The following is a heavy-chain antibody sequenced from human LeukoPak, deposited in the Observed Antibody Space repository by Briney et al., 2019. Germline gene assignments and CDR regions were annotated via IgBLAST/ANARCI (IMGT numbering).Heavy chain of an antibody. D-gene: IGHD6-6*01. V-gene: IGHV3-23*01. Sequence: GGSLRLSCEVSGFTFSINAMSWVRQAPGKGLEWVSAISGSGGSTYYADSVKGRFTISRDNSKNTLYLQMNSLRAEDTAVYYCAKDVRPYYYMDVWGKGTTVTVSS. J-gene: IGHJ6*03. CDR1: GFTFSINA. CDR3: AKDVRPYYYMDV. CDR2: ISGSGGST.